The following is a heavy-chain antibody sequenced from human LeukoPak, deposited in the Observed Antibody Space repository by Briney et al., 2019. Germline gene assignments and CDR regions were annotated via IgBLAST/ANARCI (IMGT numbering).Heavy chain of an antibody. V-gene: IGHV3-23*01. D-gene: IGHD3-16*01. CDR2: MSLSTNGK. CDR1: GFTFSSND. CDR3: AKALTRWAFDI. Sequence: GGSLRLSCAASGFTFSSNDMSWVRQAPGKGLEWVSFMSLSTNGKTYADSVKGRFTISTDNAKNTLYLQMESLRAEDTAIYYCAKALTRWAFDIWGQGTTVTVSS. J-gene: IGHJ3*02.